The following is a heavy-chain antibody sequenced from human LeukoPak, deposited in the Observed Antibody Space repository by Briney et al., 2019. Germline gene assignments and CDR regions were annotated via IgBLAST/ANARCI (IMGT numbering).Heavy chain of an antibody. J-gene: IGHJ4*02. V-gene: IGHV3-15*01. Sequence: PGGSLRLSCATSGFTFSDAWMSWVRQAPGQGLEWVGRTKRSRDDGTPNCAAPVQGRFTISRDDSTDTLYLQMNSLKSEDTAVYYCTTGRLLWFGESPYFNSWGQGTLVIVSS. CDR1: GFTFSDAW. CDR3: TTGRLLWFGESPYFNS. CDR2: TKRSRDDGTP. D-gene: IGHD3-10*01.